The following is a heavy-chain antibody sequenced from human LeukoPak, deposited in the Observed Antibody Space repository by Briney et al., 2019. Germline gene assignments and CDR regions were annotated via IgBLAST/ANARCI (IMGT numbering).Heavy chain of an antibody. J-gene: IGHJ6*03. V-gene: IGHV1-69*05. CDR3: ARGLWKFSSVGYYYYYMDV. CDR2: IIPIFGTA. D-gene: IGHD3/OR15-3a*01. CDR1: GGTFSSYA. Sequence: SEKVSCKASGGTFSSYAISWVRQAPGQGLEWMGGIIPIFGTANYAQKFQGRVTITTDESTSTAYMELSSLRSEDTAVYYCARGLWKFSSVGYYYYYMDVWGKGTTVTVSS.